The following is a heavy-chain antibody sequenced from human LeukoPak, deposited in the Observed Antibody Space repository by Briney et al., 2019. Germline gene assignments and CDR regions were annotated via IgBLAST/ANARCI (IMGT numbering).Heavy chain of an antibody. CDR1: GFTFSSYA. Sequence: GGSLRLSCAASGFTFSSYAMSWVRQAPGKGLEWVSGISGSGGSTYYADSVKGRFTISRDNAKNSLYLQMNSLRAEDTAVYYCARGRAVAATPFNYWGQGTLVTVSS. V-gene: IGHV3-23*01. CDR2: ISGSGGST. J-gene: IGHJ4*02. CDR3: ARGRAVAATPFNY. D-gene: IGHD6-19*01.